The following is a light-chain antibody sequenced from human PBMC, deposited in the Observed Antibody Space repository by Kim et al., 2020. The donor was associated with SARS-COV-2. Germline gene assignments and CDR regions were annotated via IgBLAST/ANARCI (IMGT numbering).Light chain of an antibody. CDR1: NSNVGTYYL. Sequence: QSALTQPASVSGSPGQSITISCTGTNSNVGTYYLVSWYQHHPGKAPKLIIYEVSKRPSGVSSRFSGSKSGNTASLTISGLQSEDEADYFCCSYAGSSTLLFGGGTQLTVL. J-gene: IGLJ2*01. V-gene: IGLV2-23*01. CDR2: EVS. CDR3: CSYAGSSTLL.